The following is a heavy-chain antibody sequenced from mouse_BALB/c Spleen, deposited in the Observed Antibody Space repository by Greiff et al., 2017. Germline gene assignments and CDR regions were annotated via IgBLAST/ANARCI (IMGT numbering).Heavy chain of an antibody. V-gene: IGHV14-1*02. J-gene: IGHJ3*01. CDR3: ARKYGSYWFAY. CDR1: GFNIKDYY. D-gene: IGHD2-10*02. Sequence: VQLQQSGAELVRPGALVKLSCKASGFNIKDYYMHWVKQRPEQGLEWIGWIDPENGNTIYDPKFQGKASITADTSSNTAYLQLSSLTSEDTAVYYCARKYGSYWFAYWGQGTLVTVSA. CDR2: IDPENGNT.